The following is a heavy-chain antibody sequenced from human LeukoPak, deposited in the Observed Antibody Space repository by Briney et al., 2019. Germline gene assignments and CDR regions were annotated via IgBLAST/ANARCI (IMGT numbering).Heavy chain of an antibody. CDR1: GYTFTGYY. J-gene: IGHJ4*02. V-gene: IGHV1-2*02. CDR3: ARAGSVSRTLDY. Sequence: AASVTVSCKASGYTFTGYYMHWVRQAPGQGLEWMGWINPNSGGTNYAQKFQGRVTMTRDTSISTAYMELSRLRSDDTAVYYCARAGSVSRTLDYWGQGTLVTVSS. CDR2: INPNSGGT. D-gene: IGHD2-15*01.